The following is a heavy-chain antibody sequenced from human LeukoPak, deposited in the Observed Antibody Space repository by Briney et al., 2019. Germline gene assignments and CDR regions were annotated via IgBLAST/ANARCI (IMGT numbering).Heavy chain of an antibody. V-gene: IGHV4-39*01. CDR1: GGSISSGSYY. D-gene: IGHD1-26*01. CDR3: ASQGGPVRYFDY. J-gene: IGHJ4*02. CDR2: IYYSGSS. Sequence: SETLSLTCTVSGGSISSGSYYWGWISQPPGKGLEWIGSIYYSGSSCYNPSLKSRVTISVDTSKNQFSLKLSSVTAADTAVYYCASQGGPVRYFDYWGQGTPVTVSS.